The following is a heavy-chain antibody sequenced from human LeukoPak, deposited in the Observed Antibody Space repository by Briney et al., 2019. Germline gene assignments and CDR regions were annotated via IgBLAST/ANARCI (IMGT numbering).Heavy chain of an antibody. CDR1: GFSLSTTGMR. D-gene: IGHD3-10*01. Sequence: SGPALVKPTQTLTLTCTFSGFSLSTTGMRVSWIRQPPGKALEWLARSDWDDDKFYSTSLKTRLTISKDTSKNQVVLTMTNVDPVDTATYYCARMTSYGSGFDPWGQGTLVTVSS. V-gene: IGHV2-70*04. CDR2: SDWDDDK. J-gene: IGHJ5*02. CDR3: ARMTSYGSGFDP.